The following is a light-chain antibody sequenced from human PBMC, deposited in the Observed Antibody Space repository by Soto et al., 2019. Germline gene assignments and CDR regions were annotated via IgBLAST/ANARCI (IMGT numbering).Light chain of an antibody. CDR2: GAS. J-gene: IGKJ5*01. V-gene: IGKV3-20*01. CDR3: QQYYHAPIT. CDR1: QSVSNNY. Sequence: EIVLTQSPGTLSLSPGERATLSCRASQSVSNNYLAWYQQKPGQAPRLLIYGASNRATGIPDRFSGSGSGTDFTLSIGSLQAEDVAVYYCQQYYHAPITFGQGTRLET.